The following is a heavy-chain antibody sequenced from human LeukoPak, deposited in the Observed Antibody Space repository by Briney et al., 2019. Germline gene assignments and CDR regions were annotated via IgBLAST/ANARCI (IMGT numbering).Heavy chain of an antibody. CDR2: MNPNSGNT. CDR3: ARGQQNWGRAFDI. V-gene: IGHV1-8*01. CDR1: GYTFTSYD. Sequence: GASVKVSCKASGYTFTSYDINWVRQATGQGLEWMGWMNPNSGNTGYAQKFQGRVTMTRNTSISTAYMELRSLRSEHPAVYYCARGQQNWGRAFDIWGQGTMATVSS. D-gene: IGHD7-27*01. J-gene: IGHJ3*02.